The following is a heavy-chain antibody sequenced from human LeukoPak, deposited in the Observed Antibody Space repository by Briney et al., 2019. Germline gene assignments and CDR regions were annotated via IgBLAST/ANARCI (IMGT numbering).Heavy chain of an antibody. CDR1: GYSFIAYY. D-gene: IGHD5-24*01. V-gene: IGHV1-2*02. CDR3: ARVEMGSISDFDY. CDR2: INPDYGGT. Sequence: ASVKVSCKSSGYSFIAYYVHWVRQAPGQGLEWMGCINPDYGGTSYAEKFQGGVTMTRDKSISTAYMELSRLRSDDTAVYYCARVEMGSISDFDYWGQGTLITVSS. J-gene: IGHJ4*02.